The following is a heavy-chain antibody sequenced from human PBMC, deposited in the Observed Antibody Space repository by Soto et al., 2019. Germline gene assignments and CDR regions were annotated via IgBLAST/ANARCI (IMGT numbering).Heavy chain of an antibody. J-gene: IGHJ4*02. CDR1: GGSISNGGYY. CDR3: ARGTCHCSGGSCYDY. CDR2: IYYCGTA. D-gene: IGHD2-15*01. Sequence: SETLSRTCTVSGGSISNGGYYWSCIRHHPGNSLEWIGYIYYCGTASDSPCLNSRVTISVDTYKTQFSLKLSSVTAADTAVYYCARGTCHCSGGSCYDYWGQGNLVTVSS. V-gene: IGHV4-31*03.